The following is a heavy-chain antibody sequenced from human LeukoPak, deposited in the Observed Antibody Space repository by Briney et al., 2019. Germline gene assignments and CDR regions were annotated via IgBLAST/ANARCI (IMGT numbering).Heavy chain of an antibody. D-gene: IGHD3-9*01. CDR3: ARGRLRYFDWLPDYYCYMDV. CDR1: GDSVSSNSAA. Sequence: SQTLSLTCAISGDSVSSNSAAWNWIRQSPSRGLEWLGRTYYRSKWYNDYAVSVKSRITINPDTSKNQFSLQLNSVTPEDTAVYYCARGRLRYFDWLPDYYCYMDVWGKGTTVTVSS. V-gene: IGHV6-1*01. J-gene: IGHJ6*03. CDR2: TYYRSKWYN.